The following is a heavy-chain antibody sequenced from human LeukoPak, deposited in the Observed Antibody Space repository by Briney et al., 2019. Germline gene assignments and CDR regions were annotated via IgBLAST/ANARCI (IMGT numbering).Heavy chain of an antibody. CDR3: ARDETYGDYRLDY. J-gene: IGHJ4*02. CDR1: GYTFTGYY. Sequence: GASVKVSCKASGYTFTGYYMHWVRQAPGQGLEWMGWINPNSGGTNYAQKFQGRVTMTRDTSISTAYMELSRLRSEDTAVYYCARDETYGDYRLDYWGQGTLVTVSP. CDR2: INPNSGGT. V-gene: IGHV1-2*02. D-gene: IGHD4-17*01.